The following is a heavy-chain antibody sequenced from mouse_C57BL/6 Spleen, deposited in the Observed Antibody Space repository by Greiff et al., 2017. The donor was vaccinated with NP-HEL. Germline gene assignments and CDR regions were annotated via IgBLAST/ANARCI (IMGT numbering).Heavy chain of an antibody. CDR3: ARHGRRADYYGSSYGGYFDV. CDR2: FYPGSGSI. Sequence: QVQLKESGAELVKPGASVKLSCKASGYTFTEYTIHWVKQRSGQGLEWIGWFYPGSGSIKYNEKFKDKATLTADKSSSTVYMELSRLTSEDSAVYFCARHGRRADYYGSSYGGYFDVWGTGTTVTVSS. J-gene: IGHJ1*03. CDR1: GYTFTEYT. V-gene: IGHV1-62-2*01. D-gene: IGHD1-1*01.